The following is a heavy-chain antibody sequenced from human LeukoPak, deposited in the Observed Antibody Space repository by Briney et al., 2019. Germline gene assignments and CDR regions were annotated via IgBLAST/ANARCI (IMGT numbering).Heavy chain of an antibody. CDR1: GFTIDSNY. CDR3: ARRFGKAAANVFGGYTMDV. Sequence: PGGSLRLSCAASGFTIDSNYMSWVRQAPGKGLEWVSLIYTGGITYYADSVRGRFTISRDNSKNTLYLQMNSLRPEDTAVYYCARRFGKAAANVFGGYTMDVWGQGTTVTVSS. CDR2: IYTGGIT. V-gene: IGHV3-66*02. J-gene: IGHJ6*02. D-gene: IGHD6-13*01.